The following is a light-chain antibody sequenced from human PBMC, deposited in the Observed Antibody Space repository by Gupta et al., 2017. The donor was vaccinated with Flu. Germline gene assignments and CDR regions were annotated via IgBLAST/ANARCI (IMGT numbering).Light chain of an antibody. CDR3: QPYSTYSRS. V-gene: IGKV1-5*03. CDR1: QSINTW. Sequence: DIQMTQSPSTLSASVGDRVTIACRASQSINTWLAWYQQKPGKAPNLLIYKASRLESGVPARFSGSGFGTEFTLTISSLQPDDFAAYYCQPYSTYSRSFGQGTKVEIK. CDR2: KAS. J-gene: IGKJ1*01.